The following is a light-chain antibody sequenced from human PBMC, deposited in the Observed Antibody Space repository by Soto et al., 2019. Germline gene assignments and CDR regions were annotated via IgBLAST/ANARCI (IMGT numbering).Light chain of an antibody. CDR3: QPYDHRPPLS. J-gene: IGKJ4*01. V-gene: IGKV1-33*01. CDR1: QDIRNY. CDR2: DAS. Sequence: DIQMTQSPSSLSASVGDRVTITCQASQDIRNYLNWYQQKPGKAPNLLIYDASNLRAGVPSRFSGSGSGTEFTFTISGLQPEDIATYYCQPYDHRPPLSFGGGTKVEIK.